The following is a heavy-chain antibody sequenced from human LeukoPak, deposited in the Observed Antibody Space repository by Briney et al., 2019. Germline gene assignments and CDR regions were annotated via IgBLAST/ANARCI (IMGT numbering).Heavy chain of an antibody. Sequence: GGSLRLSCAGSGFTFSDHYMDWVRQAPGKGLEWVGRTRNKANSYTTEYAASVKGRFTISRDDSKNSLYLQMNSLKTEDTAVYYCARVGDDILTGNDYWGQGTLVTVSS. CDR2: TRNKANSYTT. D-gene: IGHD3-9*01. J-gene: IGHJ4*02. V-gene: IGHV3-72*01. CDR3: ARVGDDILTGNDY. CDR1: GFTFSDHY.